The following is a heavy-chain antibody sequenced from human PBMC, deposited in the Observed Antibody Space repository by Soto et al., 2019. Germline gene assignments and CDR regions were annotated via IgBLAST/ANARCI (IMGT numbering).Heavy chain of an antibody. V-gene: IGHV3-30-3*01. Sequence: QVQLVESGGGVVQPGRSLRPSCAASGFTFSSYAMHWVRQAPGKGLEWVAVISYDGSNKYYADSVKGRFTISRDNSKNTLYLQMNSLRAEDTAVYYCARDAVDTAMDKVYYYGMDVWGQGTTVTVSS. CDR1: GFTFSSYA. CDR3: ARDAVDTAMDKVYYYGMDV. J-gene: IGHJ6*02. D-gene: IGHD5-18*01. CDR2: ISYDGSNK.